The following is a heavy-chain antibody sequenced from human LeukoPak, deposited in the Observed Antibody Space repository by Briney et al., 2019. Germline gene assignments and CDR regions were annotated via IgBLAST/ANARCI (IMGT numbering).Heavy chain of an antibody. Sequence: SETLSLTCTVSGVSISSYYWSWIRQPPGKGLEWIGYIYYSGSTNYNPSLKSRVTISVDTSKKQFSLKLSSVTAADTAVYYCARVSGGTYPDYWGQGTLVTVSP. CDR2: IYYSGST. D-gene: IGHD1-26*01. J-gene: IGHJ4*02. CDR1: GVSISSYY. CDR3: ARVSGGTYPDY. V-gene: IGHV4-59*01.